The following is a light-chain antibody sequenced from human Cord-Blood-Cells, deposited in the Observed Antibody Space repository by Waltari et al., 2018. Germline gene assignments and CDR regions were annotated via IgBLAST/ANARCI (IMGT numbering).Light chain of an antibody. V-gene: IGLV3-25*03. CDR1: ALPKHY. Sequence: SYELTQPPSVSVSPGQTARLTCPRDALPKHYAYWYQQKPGQAPVLVIYKDSERPSGIPERFSGSSSGTTVTLTISGVQAEDEADYYCQSADSSGTYPYVFGTGTKVTVL. CDR3: QSADSSGTYPYV. CDR2: KDS. J-gene: IGLJ1*01.